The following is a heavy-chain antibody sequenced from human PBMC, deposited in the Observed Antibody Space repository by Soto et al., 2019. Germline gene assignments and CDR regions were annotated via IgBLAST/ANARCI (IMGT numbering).Heavy chain of an antibody. J-gene: IGHJ4*02. D-gene: IGHD6-19*01. CDR2: IYTSGST. V-gene: IGHV4-4*07. CDR1: GGSISSYY. Sequence: QVQLQESGPGLVKPSETLSLTCTVSGGSISSYYWSWIRQPAGKGLEWIGRIYTSGSTNYNPSLKSRVTMSVDTSKNQFSLKLSSVTAADTAVYYCARTYSSGWTRGRSYTGYFDYWGQGTLVTVSS. CDR3: ARTYSSGWTRGRSYTGYFDY.